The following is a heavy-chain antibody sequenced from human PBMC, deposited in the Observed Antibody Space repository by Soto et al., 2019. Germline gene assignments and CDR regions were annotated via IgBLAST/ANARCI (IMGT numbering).Heavy chain of an antibody. D-gene: IGHD1-26*01. J-gene: IGHJ3*02. CDR2: ISYDGSNK. CDR1: GFTFSSYG. Sequence: VQLVESGGGVVQPGRSPRLSCAASGFTFSSYGMHWVRQAPGKGLEWGAVISYDGSNKYYADSVKGRFTISRDNSKNTLYLQMNSLRAEDTAVYYCAKDYRGSYSSAFDIWGQGTMVTVSS. CDR3: AKDYRGSYSSAFDI. V-gene: IGHV3-30*18.